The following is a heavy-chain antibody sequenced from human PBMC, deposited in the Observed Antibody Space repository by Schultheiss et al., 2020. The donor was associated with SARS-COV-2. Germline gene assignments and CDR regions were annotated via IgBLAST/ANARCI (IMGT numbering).Heavy chain of an antibody. D-gene: IGHD4-23*01. CDR1: GGSFSGYY. Sequence: SETLSLTCAVYGGSFSGYYWSWIRQPPGKGLEWIGSIYHSGSTYYNPSLKSRVTISVDTSKNQFSLKLSSVTAADTAVYYCARDRGGNPDYWGQGTLVTVSS. CDR2: IYHSGST. J-gene: IGHJ4*02. CDR3: ARDRGGNPDY. V-gene: IGHV4-34*01.